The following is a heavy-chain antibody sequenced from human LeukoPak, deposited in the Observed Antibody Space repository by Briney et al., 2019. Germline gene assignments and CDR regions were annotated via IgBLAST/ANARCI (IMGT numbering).Heavy chain of an antibody. D-gene: IGHD2-15*01. V-gene: IGHV4-34*01. J-gene: IGHJ4*02. CDR2: INHSGST. CDR1: AGSFSGYY. Sequence: SETLSLTCPVYAGSFSGYYWSWIRQPPGKGLEWIGEINHSGSTNSNPSLKSRVTISVDTSKNQFTLKLSSGTAADTAVYYCARGGRRYCSGGSCYSFDYWGQGTLVTVSS. CDR3: ARGGRRYCSGGSCYSFDY.